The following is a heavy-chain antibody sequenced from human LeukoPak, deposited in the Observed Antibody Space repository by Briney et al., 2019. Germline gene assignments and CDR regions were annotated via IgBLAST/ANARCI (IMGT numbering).Heavy chain of an antibody. J-gene: IGHJ4*02. D-gene: IGHD3-22*01. Sequence: SETLSLTCTVSGGSISSYYWSWIRQPPGKGLEWIGYIYYSGSTNYNPSLKSRVTISVDTSKNQFSLKLSSVTAADTAVYYCARATLDHYDSSGSFDYWGQGTLVTVSS. CDR1: GGSISSYY. CDR3: ARATLDHYDSSGSFDY. CDR2: IYYSGST. V-gene: IGHV4-59*01.